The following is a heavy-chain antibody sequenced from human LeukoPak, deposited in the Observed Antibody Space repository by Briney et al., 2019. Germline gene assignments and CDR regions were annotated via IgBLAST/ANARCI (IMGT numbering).Heavy chain of an antibody. CDR3: ARLRSSGYYYPFGY. D-gene: IGHD3-22*01. J-gene: IGHJ4*02. CDR1: GFSLSTSGMC. V-gene: IGHV2-70*11. CDR2: IDWDDDK. Sequence: RSQTLSLTCTFSGFSLSTSGMCVSWIRQPPGKALEWLARIDWDDDKYYSTSLKTRLTISKDTSKNQVVLTMTNMDPVDTATYYCARLRSSGYYYPFGYWGQGTLVTVSS.